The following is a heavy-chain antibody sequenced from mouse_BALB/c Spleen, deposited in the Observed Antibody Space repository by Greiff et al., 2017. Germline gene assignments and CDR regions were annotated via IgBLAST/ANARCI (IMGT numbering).Heavy chain of an antibody. D-gene: IGHD2-1*01. Sequence: QVHVKQSGPELVKPGASVKMSCKASGYTFTDYVISWVKQRTGQGLEWIGEIYPGSGSTYYNEKFKGKAPLTADKSSNTAYMQLSSLTSEDSAVYYCARGGNYDAMDYWGQGTSVTVSS. CDR3: ARGGNYDAMDY. CDR1: GYTFTDYV. CDR2: IYPGSGST. V-gene: IGHV1-77*01. J-gene: IGHJ4*01.